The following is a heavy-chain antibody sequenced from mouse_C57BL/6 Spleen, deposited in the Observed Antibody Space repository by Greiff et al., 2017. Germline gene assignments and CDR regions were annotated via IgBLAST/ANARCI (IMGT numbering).Heavy chain of an antibody. CDR3: ARKGTMVTTMDY. D-gene: IGHD2-2*01. J-gene: IGHJ4*01. V-gene: IGHV1-50*01. CDR1: GYTFTSYW. Sequence: QVHVKQPGAELVKPGASVKLSCKASGYTFTSYWMQWVKQRPGQGLEWIGEIDPSDSYTNYNQKFKGKATLTVDTSSSTAYMQLSSLTSEDSAVYYCARKGTMVTTMDYWGQGTSVTVSS. CDR2: IDPSDSYT.